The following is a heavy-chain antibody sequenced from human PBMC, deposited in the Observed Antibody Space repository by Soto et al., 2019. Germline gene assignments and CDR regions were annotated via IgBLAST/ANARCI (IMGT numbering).Heavy chain of an antibody. J-gene: IGHJ6*02. CDR1: GFTFSSYG. Sequence: GGSLRLSCAACGFTFSSYGMHWVRQAPGKGLEWVAVIWYDGSNKYYADSVKGRFTISRDNSKNTLYLQMNSLRAEDTAVYYCARDLDLITSSSSGMDAWGQGTTVTVSS. D-gene: IGHD3-16*01. V-gene: IGHV3-33*01. CDR3: ARDLDLITSSSSGMDA. CDR2: IWYDGSNK.